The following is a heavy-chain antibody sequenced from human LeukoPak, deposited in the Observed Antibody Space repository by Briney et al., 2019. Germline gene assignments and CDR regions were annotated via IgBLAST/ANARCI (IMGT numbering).Heavy chain of an antibody. V-gene: IGHV4-4*07. CDR3: AVGFSRIAAPLY. J-gene: IGHJ4*02. Sequence: SETLSLTCTVSGGSISSYYWSWIRQPAGKGLEWIGRIYTSGSTNYNPSLTSRVTMSVDTSKNQFSLKLSSVTAADTAVYYCAVGFSRIAAPLYWGQGTLVTVSS. D-gene: IGHD6-6*01. CDR2: IYTSGST. CDR1: GGSISSYY.